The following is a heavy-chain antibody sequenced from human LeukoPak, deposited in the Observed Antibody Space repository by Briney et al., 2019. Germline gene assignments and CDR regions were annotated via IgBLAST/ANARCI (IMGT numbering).Heavy chain of an antibody. D-gene: IGHD2-15*01. CDR1: GFTFSSYW. CDR2: IKQDGSEK. V-gene: IGHV3-7*01. CDR3: ARERISEVDY. Sequence: GGSLRLSCAASGFTFSSYWMSWVRQAPGKGLEWVANIKQDGSEKYYVDSVKGRFSISRDNARNSLYLQMNSLSPEDTAVYYCARERISEVDYWGQGTLVTVSS. J-gene: IGHJ4*02.